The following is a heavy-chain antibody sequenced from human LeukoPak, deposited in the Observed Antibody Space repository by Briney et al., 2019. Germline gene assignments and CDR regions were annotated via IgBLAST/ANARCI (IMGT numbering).Heavy chain of an antibody. V-gene: IGHV4-59*01. J-gene: IGHJ6*03. CDR3: ARAVPYYDFWSGYPDHYYYYYYMDV. D-gene: IGHD3-3*01. CDR2: IYYSGST. Sequence: PSETLSLTCTVSGGSISSYYWSWIRQPPGKGLEWVGYIYYSGSTNYNPSLKSGVTISVDTSKNQFSLKLSSVTAADTAVYYCARAVPYYDFWSGYPDHYYYYYYMDVWGKGTTVTVSS. CDR1: GGSISSYY.